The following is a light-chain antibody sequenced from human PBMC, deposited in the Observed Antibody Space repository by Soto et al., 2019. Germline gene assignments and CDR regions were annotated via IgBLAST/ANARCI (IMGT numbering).Light chain of an antibody. CDR1: QSVSNNY. Sequence: EIVFTQSAVTLSLSAVERATLSCRASQSVSNNYLAWYQQKPGQAPRLLIYGASNRATGIPDRFSGSGSGTDFTLTIGRLETEDFAVYYCQQYGSSGTFGQGTKVDIK. CDR3: QQYGSSGT. V-gene: IGKV3-20*01. J-gene: IGKJ1*01. CDR2: GAS.